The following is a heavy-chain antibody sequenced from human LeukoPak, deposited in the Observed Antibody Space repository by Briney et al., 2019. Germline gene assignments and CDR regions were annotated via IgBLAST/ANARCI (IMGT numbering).Heavy chain of an antibody. J-gene: IGHJ4*02. CDR2: TYYRSKWYN. V-gene: IGHV6-1*01. CDR3: AKGGGSLDY. Sequence: SQTLSLTCAISGDSVSSNSAGWSWIRRSPSRGLEWLGRTYYRSKWYNDYAVSVKGRITINPDTSKNQFSLQLNSVTPEDTAVYYCAKGGGSLDYWGRGTLVTVSS. D-gene: IGHD1-26*01. CDR1: GDSVSSNSAG.